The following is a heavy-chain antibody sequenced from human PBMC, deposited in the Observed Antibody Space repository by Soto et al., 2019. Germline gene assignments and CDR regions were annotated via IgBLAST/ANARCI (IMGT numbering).Heavy chain of an antibody. Sequence: QVQLVQSGAEVKKPGSSVTVSCKASGGTFSSYTISWVRQAPGQGLEWMAGISPIFGTPIYAQKFQDRVTITADHSTMTAYMEMNRLTSEDTAVCYCARVVVGSRLSLNYWGQGTLVTISS. CDR1: GGTFSSYT. D-gene: IGHD1-26*01. CDR3: ARVVVGSRLSLNY. CDR2: ISPIFGTP. V-gene: IGHV1-69*01. J-gene: IGHJ4*02.